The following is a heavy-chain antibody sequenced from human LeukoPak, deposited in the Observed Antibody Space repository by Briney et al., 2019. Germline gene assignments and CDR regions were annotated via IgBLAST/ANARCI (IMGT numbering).Heavy chain of an antibody. CDR1: GGSISNYY. J-gene: IGHJ4*02. CDR3: ARGPYGSGSYTFDY. V-gene: IGHV4-4*07. Sequence: SETLSLTCTLSGGSISNYYWSWIRQPAGKGLEWIGRIHTSGSTNYNPSLKSRVTISVDKSKNQFSLKLTSVTAADTAVYYCARGPYGSGSYTFDYWGQGTLVTVSS. CDR2: IHTSGST. D-gene: IGHD3-10*01.